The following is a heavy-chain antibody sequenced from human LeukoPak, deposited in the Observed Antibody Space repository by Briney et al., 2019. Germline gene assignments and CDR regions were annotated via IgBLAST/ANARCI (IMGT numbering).Heavy chain of an antibody. CDR2: ITAYNGNT. CDR1: GYTFITYG. Sequence: ASVKVSCKTSGYTFITYGISWVRQAPGQGLEWMGWITAYNGNTKYAQKLQHRVTMTTDTSTSTAYMELRSLRSDDTAVYYCARVNYDILTGYYIPHAFDIWGQGTMVTVSS. CDR3: ARVNYDILTGYYIPHAFDI. J-gene: IGHJ3*02. D-gene: IGHD3-9*01. V-gene: IGHV1-18*01.